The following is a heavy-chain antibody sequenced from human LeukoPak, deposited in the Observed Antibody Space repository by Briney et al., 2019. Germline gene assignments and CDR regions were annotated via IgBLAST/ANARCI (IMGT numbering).Heavy chain of an antibody. CDR1: GFSVNRKH. D-gene: IGHD6-19*01. CDR3: ATVLSDSRGWYHFDN. Sequence: GGSLRLSCAAYGFSVNRKHMRWVPQTPGKGREWVSHIYSGDTTYYADSVKGRFTNSRDNSKNTLYLQMNSLRAEDTGVYYCATVLSDSRGWYHFDNWGQGTLVTVSS. CDR2: IYSGDTT. V-gene: IGHV3-53*01. J-gene: IGHJ4*02.